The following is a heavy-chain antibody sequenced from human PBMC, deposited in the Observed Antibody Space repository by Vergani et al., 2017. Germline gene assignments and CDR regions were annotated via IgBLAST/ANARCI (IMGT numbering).Heavy chain of an antibody. J-gene: IGHJ6*02. CDR3: TTDPRYCGDGSCYWLRDHHYYGMDV. CDR2: LKSTFDRGTT. V-gene: IGHV3-15*07. CDR1: GFSFRNAW. D-gene: IGHD2-21*01. Sequence: EVQLVESGGGIVKPGGSLRLSCVASGFSFRNAWMNWVRRTPGKGLEWVGRLKSTFDRGTTDYAAAVKGRFTISRDDSKNTLFLQMNDLKTEDIGVYYCTTDPRYCGDGSCYWLRDHHYYGMDVWGQGTTVTVSS.